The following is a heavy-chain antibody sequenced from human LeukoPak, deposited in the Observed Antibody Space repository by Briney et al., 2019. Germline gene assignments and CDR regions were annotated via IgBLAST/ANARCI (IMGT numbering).Heavy chain of an antibody. CDR2: ISWNSDSV. CDR3: AKNGDDSSGYYDNWFDP. D-gene: IGHD3-22*01. J-gene: IGHJ5*02. V-gene: IGHV3-23*01. CDR1: GGSISSYY. Sequence: ETLSLTCTVSGGSISSYYWSWIRQPPGKGLEWVSGISWNSDSVGYADSVKGRFTISRDNSKNTLYLQMNSLRAEDTAVYYCAKNGDDSSGYYDNWFDPWGQGTLVTVSS.